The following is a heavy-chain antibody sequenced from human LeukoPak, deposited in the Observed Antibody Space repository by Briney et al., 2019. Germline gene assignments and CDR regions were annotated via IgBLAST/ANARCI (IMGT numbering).Heavy chain of an antibody. CDR1: GFTFSNYA. CDR2: ISDDGSRQ. V-gene: IGHV3-30-3*01. Sequence: GGSLRLSCAATGFTFSNYAIHWGRQAPGKGLEWVAFISDDGSRQHYADSVKGRFTISRDNSKNTLNLQMNSLRAEDTAVYYCVRDRRGYYDSSDSLFDYWGQGTLVTVSS. J-gene: IGHJ4*02. D-gene: IGHD3-22*01. CDR3: VRDRRGYYDSSDSLFDY.